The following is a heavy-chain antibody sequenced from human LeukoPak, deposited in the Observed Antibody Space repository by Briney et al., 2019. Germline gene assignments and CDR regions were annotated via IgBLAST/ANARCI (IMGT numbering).Heavy chain of an antibody. J-gene: IGHJ4*02. V-gene: IGHV4-61*02. D-gene: IGHD3-10*01. Sequence: SQTLSLTCIVSGGSISRGSYYWNWIRQPAGKGLEWMGRVYNSGSTNYNPSLKSRVTISTDMSKNQFSLKLSSVTAADTAVYYCARQTFGALYFDSWGLGTLVTVSS. CDR3: ARQTFGALYFDS. CDR2: VYNSGST. CDR1: GGSISRGSYY.